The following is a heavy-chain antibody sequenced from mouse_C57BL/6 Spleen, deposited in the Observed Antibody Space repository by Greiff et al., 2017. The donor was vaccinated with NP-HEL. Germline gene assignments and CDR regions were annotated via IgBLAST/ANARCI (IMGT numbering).Heavy chain of an antibody. V-gene: IGHV1-66*01. J-gene: IGHJ1*03. CDR2: IYPGSGNT. CDR3: ARNYGSRGYFDV. Sequence: VKLQESGPELVKPGASVKISCKASGYSFTSYYIHWVKQRPGQGLEWIGWIYPGSGNTKYNEKFKGKATLTADTSSSTAYMQLSSLTSEDSAVYYCARNYGSRGYFDVWGTGTTVTVSS. CDR1: GYSFTSYY. D-gene: IGHD1-1*01.